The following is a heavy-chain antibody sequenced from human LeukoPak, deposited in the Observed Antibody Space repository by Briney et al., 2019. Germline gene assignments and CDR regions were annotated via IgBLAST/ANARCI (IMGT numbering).Heavy chain of an antibody. CDR2: ISYDGSNK. CDR3: ARESLYYYDSSGYLDY. J-gene: IGHJ4*02. CDR1: GFTFSSYA. D-gene: IGHD3-22*01. Sequence: GGSLRLSCAASGFTFSSYAMHWVRQAPGKGLEWVAVISYDGSNKYYADSVKGRFTISRDNSKNTLYLQMNSLRAEDTAVYYCARESLYYYDSSGYLDYWGQGTLVTVSS. V-gene: IGHV3-30-3*01.